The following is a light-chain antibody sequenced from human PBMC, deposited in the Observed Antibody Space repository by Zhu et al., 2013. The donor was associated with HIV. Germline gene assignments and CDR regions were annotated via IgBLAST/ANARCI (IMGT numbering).Light chain of an antibody. CDR1: QSVSSSY. CDR2: GAS. Sequence: EIVLTQSPGTLSLSPGERATLSCRASQSVSSSYLAWYQQKPGQAPRLLIYGASSRATGIPDRFSGSGSGTDFTLTISSLEPEDFAIYFCQKRSNWPPITFGQGTRIEVK. J-gene: IGKJ5*01. V-gene: IGKV3D-20*02. CDR3: QKRSNWPPIT.